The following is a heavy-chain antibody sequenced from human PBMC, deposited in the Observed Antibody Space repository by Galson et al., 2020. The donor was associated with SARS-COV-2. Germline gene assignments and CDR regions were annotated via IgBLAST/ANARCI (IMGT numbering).Heavy chain of an antibody. J-gene: IGHJ1*01. V-gene: IGHV3-11*04. CDR1: AFTFSDYF. CDR2: TSSTGSYI. Sequence: NSGGSLRLSCAASAFTFSDYFMSWVRQSPGKGLEWVSYTSSTGSYIHYADSVKGRFPISRDNAKNSLNLQMNSLRVEDTAVYYCARVGDCSGGICYGAEYFQHWGQGTLVTVSS. D-gene: IGHD2-15*01. CDR3: ARVGDCSGGICYGAEYFQH.